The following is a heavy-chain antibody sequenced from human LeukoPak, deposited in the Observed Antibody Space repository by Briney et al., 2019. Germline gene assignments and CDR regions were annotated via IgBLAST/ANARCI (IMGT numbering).Heavy chain of an antibody. Sequence: SETLSLTCTVSGGSISSSSYYWGWIRQPPGKGLEWIGSIYYSGSTYYNPSLKSRVTISVDTSKNQFSLKLSSVTAADTAVYYCARVRLLWFGDFYGMDVWGQGTTVTVSS. CDR3: ARVRLLWFGDFYGMDV. J-gene: IGHJ6*02. CDR2: IYYSGST. D-gene: IGHD3-10*01. CDR1: GGSISSSSYY. V-gene: IGHV4-39*07.